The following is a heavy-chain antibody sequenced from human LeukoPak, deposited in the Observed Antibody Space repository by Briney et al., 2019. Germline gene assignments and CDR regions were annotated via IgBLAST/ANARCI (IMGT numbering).Heavy chain of an antibody. V-gene: IGHV1-2*02. CDR1: GYSFTGYF. J-gene: IGHJ4*02. CDR2: IDPNSGDT. D-gene: IGHD3-22*01. CDR3: ARSGSTGYSLDY. Sequence: ASVKVSCKASGYSFTGYFIHWVRPAPGQGLERMGCIDPNSGDTKYAQKFQGRVSMPRDTSTRTAYMELSRLRSDDTAVYFCARSGSTGYSLDYSGQGTLVTVSS.